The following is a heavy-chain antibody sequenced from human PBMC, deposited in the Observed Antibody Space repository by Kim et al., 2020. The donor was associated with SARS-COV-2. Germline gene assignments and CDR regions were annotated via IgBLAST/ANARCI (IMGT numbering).Heavy chain of an antibody. CDR1: GFTFTSSA. CDR2: IVVGSGNT. CDR3: AAEKSYTISRDYGDYEKPSQTNPPFDP. J-gene: IGHJ5*02. Sequence: SVKVSCKASGFTFTSSAVQWVRQARGQRLEWIGWIVVGSGNTNYAQKFQERVTITRDMSTSTAYMELSSLRSEDTAVYYCAAEKSYTISRDYGDYEKPSQTNPPFDPWGQGTLVTVSS. D-gene: IGHD4-17*01. V-gene: IGHV1-58*01.